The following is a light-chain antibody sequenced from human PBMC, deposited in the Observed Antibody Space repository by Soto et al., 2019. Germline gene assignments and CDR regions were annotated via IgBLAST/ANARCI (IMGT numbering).Light chain of an antibody. CDR3: QQYNNWPLS. CDR1: QSVSSN. J-gene: IGKJ1*01. CDR2: GAS. Sequence: EVVLTQSPGTLSVSPGERATLSCRASQSVSSNLAWYQQKPGQAPRLLIYGASTRATGIPARFSGSGSGTEFILTISSLQSEDFAVYYCQQYNNWPLSFGQGTKVDI. V-gene: IGKV3D-15*01.